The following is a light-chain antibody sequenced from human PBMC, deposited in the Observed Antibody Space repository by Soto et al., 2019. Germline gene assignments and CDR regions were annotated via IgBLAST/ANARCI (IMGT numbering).Light chain of an antibody. Sequence: EVVFTQSPATLSLSPGQRATLSCRASLSVSSYLAWYQQKPGQAPRLLIYDASNRDTGIPARFSGSGSGTDCTLTISSLEPEDFSVYYCQQRSIWPDTFGQGTRLEIK. CDR3: QQRSIWPDT. J-gene: IGKJ5*01. CDR1: LSVSSY. V-gene: IGKV3-11*01. CDR2: DAS.